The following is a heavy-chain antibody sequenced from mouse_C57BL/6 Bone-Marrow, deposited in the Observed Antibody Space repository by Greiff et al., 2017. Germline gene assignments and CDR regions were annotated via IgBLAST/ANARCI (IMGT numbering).Heavy chain of an antibody. D-gene: IGHD1-3*01. CDR2: INPYHGGT. J-gene: IGHJ3*01. CDR1: GYTFTDYY. V-gene: IGHV1-19*01. CDR3: ARQLRGAWFAY. Sequence: EVQLQQSGPVLVKPGASVKMSCKASGYTFTDYYMNWVKQSHGKSLEWIGVINPYHGGTSYNQKFKGKATLTVDKSSSTAYMERNSLTSEDSAVYYCARQLRGAWFAYWGQGTLVTVSA.